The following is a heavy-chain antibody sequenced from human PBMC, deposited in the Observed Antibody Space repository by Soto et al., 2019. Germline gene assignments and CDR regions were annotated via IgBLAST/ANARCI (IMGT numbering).Heavy chain of an antibody. V-gene: IGHV1-69*01. D-gene: IGHD4-17*01. CDR2: IIPIFGTA. CDR3: ARAPSDRHRSWPTVGWYGIDV. Sequence: QVQLVQSGAEVKKPGSSVKVSCKASGGTFSSYASSWVRQAPGQGLEWRGGIIPIFGTANYAQKFQGRVTIPADESTSIAYMELSSLRSEDTAVYYCARAPSDRHRSWPTVGWYGIDVWGQGTTVTVSS. J-gene: IGHJ6*01. CDR1: GGTFSSYA.